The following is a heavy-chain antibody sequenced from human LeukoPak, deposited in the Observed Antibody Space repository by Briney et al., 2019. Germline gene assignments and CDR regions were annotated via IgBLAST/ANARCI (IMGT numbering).Heavy chain of an antibody. D-gene: IGHD2-2*01. Sequence: HWVRXAXGXGLEWVAVTSYDGSNKYYADSVMGRFTISRDNSKNTLYLQMNSLRAEDTAVYYCARESRDAYNYYHYYGMDVWGQGTTVTVSS. V-gene: IGHV3-30-3*01. CDR2: TSYDGSNK. J-gene: IGHJ6*02. CDR3: ARESRDAYNYYHYYGMDV.